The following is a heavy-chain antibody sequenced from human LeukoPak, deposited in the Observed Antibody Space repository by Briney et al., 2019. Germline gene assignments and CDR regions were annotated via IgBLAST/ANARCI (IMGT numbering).Heavy chain of an antibody. V-gene: IGHV3-21*04. CDR3: AKPARTDYADY. CDR1: GLTFRIYS. CDR2: ISSSSRYI. J-gene: IGHJ4*02. Sequence: GGSLRLSCAASGLTFRIYSMNWVRQAPGKGLEWVSSISSSSRYIYYADSVKGRFTISRDNAKNTLYLQMNSLRAEDTAVYYCAKPARTDYADYWGQGTLVTVSS. D-gene: IGHD1-14*01.